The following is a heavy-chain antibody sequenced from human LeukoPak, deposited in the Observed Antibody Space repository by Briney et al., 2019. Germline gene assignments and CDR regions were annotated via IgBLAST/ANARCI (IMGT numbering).Heavy chain of an antibody. CDR1: GYTFSTSG. Sequence: SVKVSCKASGYTFSTSGISWVRQAPGQGLEWMGRIIPILGIANYAQKFQGRVTITADKSTSTAYMELSSLRSEDTAVYYCARDKATYYYDSSGCHYWGQGTLVTVSS. CDR2: IIPILGIA. D-gene: IGHD3-22*01. J-gene: IGHJ4*02. CDR3: ARDKATYYYDSSGCHY. V-gene: IGHV1-69*04.